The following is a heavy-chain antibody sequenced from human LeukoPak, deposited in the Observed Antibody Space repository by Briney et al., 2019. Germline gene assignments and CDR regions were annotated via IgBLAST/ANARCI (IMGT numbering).Heavy chain of an antibody. CDR2: IHHRAGA. CDR3: ARGPVRDDGLTGISYYFGLDV. V-gene: IGHV4-34*01. CDR1: GGSFTDYY. J-gene: IGHJ6*02. Sequence: SETLSLTCAVYGGSFTDYYWSWIRHLPGKGLEWIGEIHHRAGANYNPSLCGRVTISADTSKNQFSLHLTSVTAADTATFYCARGPVRDDGLTGISYYFGLDVWGHGTTVTVFS. D-gene: IGHD2-21*02.